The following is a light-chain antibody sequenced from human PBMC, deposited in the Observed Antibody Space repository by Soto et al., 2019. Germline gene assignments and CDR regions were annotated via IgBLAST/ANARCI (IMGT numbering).Light chain of an antibody. J-gene: IGKJ4*01. CDR2: GAS. CDR3: QEYNYWHPVT. CDR1: QSVSTK. V-gene: IGKV3-15*01. Sequence: EIVMTPSPATLSVSPGERATLSCRASQSVSTKLAWYQHKPGQAHRLLIYGASTRATGIPARFSVSGSGTEFSLTISSLQSEDFAVYYCQEYNYWHPVTFGGGTKVEIK.